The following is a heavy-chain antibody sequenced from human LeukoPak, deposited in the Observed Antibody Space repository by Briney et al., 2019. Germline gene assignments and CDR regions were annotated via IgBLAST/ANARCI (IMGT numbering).Heavy chain of an antibody. D-gene: IGHD5-12*01. V-gene: IGHV4-59*11. CDR2: IYYIGRT. CDR1: SGFISGHS. CDR3: ARDFGATIRYYYYMDV. Sequence: PSETLTLTCTASSGFISGHSWTWIRQPPGKGLEWIGHIYYIGRTNYNPSLKSRVTMSVDTSKNQFSLKLSSVTAADTAVYYCARDFGATIRYYYYMDVWGKGTTVTVSS. J-gene: IGHJ6*03.